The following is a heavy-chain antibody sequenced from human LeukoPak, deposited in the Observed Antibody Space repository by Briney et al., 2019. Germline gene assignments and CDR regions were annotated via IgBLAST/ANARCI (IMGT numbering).Heavy chain of an antibody. V-gene: IGHV4-38-2*02. Sequence: SETLSLTCTVSGYSISSGYYWGWIRQPPGKGLEWIGSIYHSGSTYYNPSLKSRVTISVDTSKNQFSLKLSSVTAADTAVYYCARVDNWGSTDYWGQGTLVTVSS. CDR1: GYSISSGYY. J-gene: IGHJ4*02. CDR3: ARVDNWGSTDY. D-gene: IGHD7-27*01. CDR2: IYHSGST.